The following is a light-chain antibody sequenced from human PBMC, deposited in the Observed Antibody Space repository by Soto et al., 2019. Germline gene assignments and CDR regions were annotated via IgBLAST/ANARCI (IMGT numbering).Light chain of an antibody. CDR1: ESIKTY. J-gene: IGKJ5*01. CDR2: DAS. CDR3: QQRTQWPIT. V-gene: IGKV3-11*01. Sequence: EIVLTQSPATLSLSPGERATLSCRASESIKTYLAWYQQKPGQSPRVLIFDASNRATGVAARFSGSGSGTDFTLTIDSLEPEDFATYYCQQRTQWPITFGQGTRLE.